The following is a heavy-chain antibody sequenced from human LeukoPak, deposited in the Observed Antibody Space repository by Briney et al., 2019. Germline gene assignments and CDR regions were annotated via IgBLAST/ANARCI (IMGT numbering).Heavy chain of an antibody. CDR2: ISYDGSNK. D-gene: IGHD5-24*01. Sequence: GGSLRLSCAASGFTFSSYAMHWVRPAPGKGLEWVAVISYDGSNKYYADSVKGRFTISRDNSKNTLYLQMNSLRAEDTAVYYCARELEMATKTYYYYGMDVWGQGTTVTVSS. V-gene: IGHV3-30*04. CDR3: ARELEMATKTYYYYGMDV. J-gene: IGHJ6*02. CDR1: GFTFSSYA.